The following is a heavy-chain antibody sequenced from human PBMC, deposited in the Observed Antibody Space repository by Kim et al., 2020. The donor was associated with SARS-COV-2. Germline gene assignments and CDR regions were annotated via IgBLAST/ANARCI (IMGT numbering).Heavy chain of an antibody. J-gene: IGHJ4*02. CDR3: AREGHSSCAGWCFDY. D-gene: IGHD6-19*01. V-gene: IGHV3-53*01. Sequence: GSVRDRFTISRDHSSSPLYLQMNCLSADDTAVYYCAREGHSSCAGWCFDYWGQGALVTVSS.